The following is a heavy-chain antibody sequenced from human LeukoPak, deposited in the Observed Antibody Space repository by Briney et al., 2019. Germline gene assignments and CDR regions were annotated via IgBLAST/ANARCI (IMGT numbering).Heavy chain of an antibody. D-gene: IGHD6-19*01. V-gene: IGHV3-15*01. CDR2: IKSKTDGGTT. CDR1: GFTFSNVW. CDR3: TPSIAVAGSLDY. Sequence: PGGSLRLSCAASGFTFSNVWMSWVRQAPGKGLEWVGRIKSKTDGGTTDYAAPVKGRFTISRDDSKNTLNLQMNSLKTEDTAVYYCTPSIAVAGSLDYWGQGTLVTVSS. J-gene: IGHJ4*02.